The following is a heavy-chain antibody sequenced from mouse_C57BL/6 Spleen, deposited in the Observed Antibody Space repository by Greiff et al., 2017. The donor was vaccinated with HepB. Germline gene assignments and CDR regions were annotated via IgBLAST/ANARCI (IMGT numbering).Heavy chain of an antibody. CDR1: GYTFTDYY. J-gene: IGHJ2*01. Sequence: QVQLQQSGAELVRPGASVKLSCKASGYTFTDYYINWVKQRPGQGLEWIARIYPGSGNTYYNEKFKGKATLTAEKSSSTAYMQLSRLTSEDSAVYFCARSLTGTLDYWGQGTTLTVSS. V-gene: IGHV1-76*01. CDR2: IYPGSGNT. CDR3: ARSLTGTLDY. D-gene: IGHD4-1*01.